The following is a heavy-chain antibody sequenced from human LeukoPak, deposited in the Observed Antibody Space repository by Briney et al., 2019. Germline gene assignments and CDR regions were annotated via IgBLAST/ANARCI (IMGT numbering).Heavy chain of an antibody. Sequence: PGRSLRLSCAASGFTFDDYAMHWVRQAPGKGLEWVSGISWNSGSIGYADSVKGRFTISRGNAKNSLYLQMNSLRAEDTALYYCAKEGVVVVPAAMVPSYGMDVWGQGTTVTVSS. CDR3: AKEGVVVVPAAMVPSYGMDV. CDR1: GFTFDDYA. D-gene: IGHD2-2*01. J-gene: IGHJ6*02. V-gene: IGHV3-9*01. CDR2: ISWNSGSI.